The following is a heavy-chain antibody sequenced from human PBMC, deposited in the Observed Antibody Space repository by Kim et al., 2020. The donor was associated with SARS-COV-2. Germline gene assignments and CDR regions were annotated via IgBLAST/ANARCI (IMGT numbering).Heavy chain of an antibody. CDR1: GDSISSYS. V-gene: IGHV4-59*01. Sequence: SETLSLTCTVSGDSISSYSWSWIRQPPGKGLEWIANTSYSGSTNYNPSLKSRVTISVDTSKNQFSLKLSSVTAADTAVYYCARDRIGYCSSTSCSLHFDYWGQGTLVTVSS. CDR2: TSYSGST. J-gene: IGHJ4*02. CDR3: ARDRIGYCSSTSCSLHFDY. D-gene: IGHD2-2*01.